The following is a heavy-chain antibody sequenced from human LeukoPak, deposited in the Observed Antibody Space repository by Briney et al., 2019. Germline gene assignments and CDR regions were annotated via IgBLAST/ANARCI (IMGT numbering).Heavy chain of an antibody. J-gene: IGHJ3*02. D-gene: IGHD5-12*01. CDR1: GFTFSSYA. CDR3: ANGGYGDAFDI. V-gene: IGHV3-23*01. Sequence: GGSLRLSCAASGFTFSSYAMSWVRQAPGKGLEWVSAVSGSGGSTYYADSVKGRFTIPRDNSKNTLYLQMSSLRAEDTAVYYCANGGYGDAFDIWGQGTMVTVSS. CDR2: VSGSGGST.